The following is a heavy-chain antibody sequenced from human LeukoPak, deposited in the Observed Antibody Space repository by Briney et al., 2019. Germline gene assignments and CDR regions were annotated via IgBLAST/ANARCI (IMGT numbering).Heavy chain of an antibody. CDR1: GGTFSSYA. D-gene: IGHD2-2*02. V-gene: IGHV1-69*13. Sequence: ASVKVSCKASGGTFSSYAISWVRQAPGQGLEWMGGIIPIFGTANYAQKFQGRVTITADESTSTAYMELSSLRSEDTAVYYCLLYVTSFQIDYWGQGNLVTVSS. CDR3: LLYVTSFQIDY. J-gene: IGHJ4*02. CDR2: IIPIFGTA.